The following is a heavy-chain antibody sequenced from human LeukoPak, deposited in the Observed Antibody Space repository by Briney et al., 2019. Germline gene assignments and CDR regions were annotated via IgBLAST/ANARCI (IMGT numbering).Heavy chain of an antibody. CDR2: IWSDATNM. CDR1: GFIFTDYG. V-gene: IGHV3-33*06. D-gene: IGHD4-11*01. Sequence: GGSLRLSCVASGFIFTDYGFHWVRQAPGKGLEWVAAIWSDATNMFYANSVKGRFFIQRDDYQNTVYLEMSSLRAEDTAVYYCAKDAQRGFDYSNSFQYWGQGSLVTVSS. CDR3: AKDAQRGFDYSNSFQY. J-gene: IGHJ4*02.